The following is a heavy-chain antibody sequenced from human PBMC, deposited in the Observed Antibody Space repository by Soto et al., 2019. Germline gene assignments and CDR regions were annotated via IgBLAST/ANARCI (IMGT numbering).Heavy chain of an antibody. CDR1: GYTLTAYY. CDR2: IHPNSGDT. Sequence: QVQLVQSGAEVKKPGASVKVSCKASGYTLTAYYLHWVRQAPGQGLEWVGWIHPNSGDTNYAQKFQGRVNLTRDTATSTAYMDLGRLDFNDTAVYYCARADCSGGSCYTCDNWGQGTLVTVSS. V-gene: IGHV1-2*02. J-gene: IGHJ4*02. CDR3: ARADCSGGSCYTCDN. D-gene: IGHD2-15*01.